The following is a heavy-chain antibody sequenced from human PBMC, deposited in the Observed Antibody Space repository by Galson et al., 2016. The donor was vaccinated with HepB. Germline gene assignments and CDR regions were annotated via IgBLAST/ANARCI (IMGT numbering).Heavy chain of an antibody. CDR2: INWNGDST. V-gene: IGHV3-20*04. D-gene: IGHD1-1*01. J-gene: IGHJ4*02. CDR1: GFTFDDYG. Sequence: SLRLSCAASGFTFDDYGLTWVRQAPGRGLEWVSGINWNGDSTAYADSVRGRFTISRDNARNSLCLQMNSLRAEDTALYYCARSFFRRTVNWTPFDYWGQGTLVTVSS. CDR3: ARSFFRRTVNWTPFDY.